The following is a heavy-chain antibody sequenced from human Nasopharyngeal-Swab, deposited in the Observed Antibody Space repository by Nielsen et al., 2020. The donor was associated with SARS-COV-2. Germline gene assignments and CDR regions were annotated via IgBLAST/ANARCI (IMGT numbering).Heavy chain of an antibody. V-gene: IGHV3-23*01. D-gene: IGHD3-3*01. Sequence: VRQAPGKGLEWVSYISSSSYTYYADSVKGRFTISRDNSKNTLYLQMNSLRAEDTAVYYCAKDIARGGYYVDYWGQGTLVTVSS. J-gene: IGHJ4*02. CDR2: ISSSSYT. CDR3: AKDIARGGYYVDY.